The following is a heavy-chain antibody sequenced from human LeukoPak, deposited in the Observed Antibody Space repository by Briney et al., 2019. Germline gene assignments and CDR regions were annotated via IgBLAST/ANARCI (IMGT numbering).Heavy chain of an antibody. V-gene: IGHV3-7*01. CDR1: GFTFRSYC. CDR3: ARDRSGLYYYYYMDV. CDR2: IKQDGSEK. Sequence: GGSLRLSCAASGFTFRSYCMSGVGQAPGQGLEWVANIKQDGSEKYLGDSVKGRFTISRDNAKNSLYLQMDSLRAEDTAVYYCARDRSGLYYYYYMDVWGKGSTVTVSS. J-gene: IGHJ6*03. D-gene: IGHD3/OR15-3a*01.